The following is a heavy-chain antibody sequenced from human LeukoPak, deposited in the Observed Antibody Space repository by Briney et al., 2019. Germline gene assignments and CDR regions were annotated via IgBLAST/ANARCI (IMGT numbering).Heavy chain of an antibody. Sequence: GGSLRLSCAASGFTVSSNYMSWVRQAPGKGLEWVSVIYSGGSTYYADSVKGRFTISRDNSKNTLYLQMNSLRAEDTAVYSCARVSGWYSAYFDYWGQGTLVTVSS. CDR1: GFTVSSNY. V-gene: IGHV3-66*01. CDR2: IYSGGST. D-gene: IGHD6-19*01. J-gene: IGHJ4*02. CDR3: ARVSGWYSAYFDY.